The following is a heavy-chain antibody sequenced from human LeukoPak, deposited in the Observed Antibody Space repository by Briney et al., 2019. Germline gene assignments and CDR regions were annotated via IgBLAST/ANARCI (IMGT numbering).Heavy chain of an antibody. CDR2: IYPGDSYT. CDR1: GYSFTSYW. V-gene: IGHV5-51*01. CDR3: ARTYDILSGDYGTGWFDP. D-gene: IGHD3-9*01. Sequence: GESLKISCKGSGYSFTSYWIAWVRQMPGKGLEWMGVIYPGDSYTRYSPSFEGQVTISADKSSSTAYLQWSSLKASDTAMYYCARTYDILSGDYGTGWFDPWGQGTLVTVSS. J-gene: IGHJ5*02.